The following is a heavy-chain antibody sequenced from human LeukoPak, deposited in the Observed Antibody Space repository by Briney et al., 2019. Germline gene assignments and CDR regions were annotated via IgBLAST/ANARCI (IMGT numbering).Heavy chain of an antibody. CDR3: ARGWLQSDFDY. D-gene: IGHD5-24*01. CDR1: GFTFGDYA. Sequence: PGGSLRLSCTASGFTFGDYAMSWVRQAPGKGLEWVANIKQDGSEKYYVDSVRGRFTISRDNAKNSLYLQMNSLRAEDTAVYYCARGWLQSDFDYWGQGTLVTVSS. J-gene: IGHJ4*02. V-gene: IGHV3-7*02. CDR2: IKQDGSEK.